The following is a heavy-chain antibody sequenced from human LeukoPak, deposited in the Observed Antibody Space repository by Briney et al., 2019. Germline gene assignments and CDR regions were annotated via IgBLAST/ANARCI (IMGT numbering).Heavy chain of an antibody. Sequence: GGSLRLSCAVSGFTFSDGWMNWVRQAPGKGLVWVSRINSDGSGTGYADSVRGRFTISRDNAKNTLYLQMNSLRAEDTAVYYCARAGGLYYYDSAADYWGQGTLVTVSS. D-gene: IGHD3-22*01. V-gene: IGHV3-74*01. CDR3: ARAGGLYYYDSAADY. CDR2: INSDGSGT. CDR1: GFTFSDGW. J-gene: IGHJ4*02.